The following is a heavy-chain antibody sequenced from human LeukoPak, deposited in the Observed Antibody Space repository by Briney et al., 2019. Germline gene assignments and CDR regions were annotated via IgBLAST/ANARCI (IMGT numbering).Heavy chain of an antibody. CDR3: TRGSSGTGYNC. Sequence: PGGSLRLSCAASGFTLSSYAMTWVRQAPGKGLEWVSAIASGGSTYYADSVKGRFTISRDNSKNTLYLRMNSLRVEDTAVYYCTRGSSGTGYNCWGQGVLVTVSS. CDR2: IASGGST. J-gene: IGHJ4*02. CDR1: GFTLSSYA. V-gene: IGHV3-23*01. D-gene: IGHD3/OR15-3a*01.